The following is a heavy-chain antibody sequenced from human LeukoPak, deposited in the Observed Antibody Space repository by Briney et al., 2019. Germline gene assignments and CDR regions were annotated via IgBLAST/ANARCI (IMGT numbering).Heavy chain of an antibody. D-gene: IGHD2-2*01. V-gene: IGHV4-59*12. Sequence: PSETLSLTCTVSSGSINSYYWSWIRQPPGKGLEWIGYIYYSGSTNYNPSLKSRVTISVDTSKNQFSLKLSSVTAADTAVYYCASLWPYQLSAFDIWGQGTMVTVSS. CDR2: IYYSGST. CDR3: ASLWPYQLSAFDI. CDR1: SGSINSYY. J-gene: IGHJ3*02.